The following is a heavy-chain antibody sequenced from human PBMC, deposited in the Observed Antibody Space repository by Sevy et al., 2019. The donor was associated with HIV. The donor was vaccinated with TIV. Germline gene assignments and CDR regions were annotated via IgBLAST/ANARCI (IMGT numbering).Heavy chain of an antibody. Sequence: GGSLRLSCAASGFGLNGNAMSWVRQAPGKGLEWVAAIHGGDDTTHYGDSVKGRFNISRDSFKNILYLQMDSLRVEDTAVYYCAKDILGWAFDYWGHGTLVTVSS. D-gene: IGHD3-3*01. CDR1: GFGLNGNA. J-gene: IGHJ4*01. V-gene: IGHV3-23*01. CDR3: AKDILGWAFDY. CDR2: IHGGDDTT.